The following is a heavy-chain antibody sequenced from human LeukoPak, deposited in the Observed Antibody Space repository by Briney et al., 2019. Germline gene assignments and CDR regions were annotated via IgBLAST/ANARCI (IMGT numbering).Heavy chain of an antibody. CDR2: ISSSGSYR. V-gene: IGHV3-21*01. D-gene: IGHD3-22*01. J-gene: IGHJ4*02. CDR3: ARDGLVLSSGYYYALDY. CDR1: GFTFSSYG. Sequence: GGSLRLSCAASGFTFSSYGFNWVRQAPGKVLEWVSSISSSGSYRNYAESLKGRFTISRDNAKNSLFLQMNSLRADDTAVYYCARDGLVLSSGYYYALDYWGQGTLVTVS.